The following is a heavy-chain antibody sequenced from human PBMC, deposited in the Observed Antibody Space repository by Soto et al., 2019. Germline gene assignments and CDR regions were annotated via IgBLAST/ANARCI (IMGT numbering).Heavy chain of an antibody. D-gene: IGHD6-13*01. CDR3: ARDVSGWSNRAFDS. J-gene: IGHJ4*02. CDR2: NSHTGST. CDR1: GASVSSDTYY. V-gene: IGHV4-61*01. Sequence: SETLSLTCTVSGASVSSDTYYWSWIRQPPGKGLEWIGYNSHTGSTNYNPSLKSRVTISVDTSRNQFSLKLNSVTAADTAVYYCARDVSGWSNRAFDSWGQGTLVTVSS.